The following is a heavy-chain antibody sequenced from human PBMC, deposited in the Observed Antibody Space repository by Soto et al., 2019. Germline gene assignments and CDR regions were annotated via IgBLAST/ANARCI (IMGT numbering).Heavy chain of an antibody. CDR2: IYPGDSDT. V-gene: IGHV5-51*01. CDR3: ARIRAARPLYYYYGMDV. J-gene: IGHJ6*02. CDR1: GYSFTSYW. D-gene: IGHD6-6*01. Sequence: GESLKISCKGSGYSFTSYWIGWVRQMPGKGLEWMGIIYPGDSDTRYSPSFQGQVTISADKSISTAYLQWSSLKASDTAMYYCARIRAARPLYYYYGMDVWGQGTTVTV.